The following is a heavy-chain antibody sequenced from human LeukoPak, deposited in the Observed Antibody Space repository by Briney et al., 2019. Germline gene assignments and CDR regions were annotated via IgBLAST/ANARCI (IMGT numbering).Heavy chain of an antibody. CDR2: IYHSGST. CDR1: GGSISSGGYS. CDR3: ARGVVTAIVDYFDY. D-gene: IGHD2-21*02. V-gene: IGHV4-30-2*01. Sequence: SQTLSLTCDVSGGSISSGGYSWSWIRQPPGKGLEWIGYIYHSGSTYHNPSLKSRVTISVDRSKNQLSLKLRSMTAADTAVYYCARGVVTAIVDYFDYWGQGTLVTVSS. J-gene: IGHJ4*02.